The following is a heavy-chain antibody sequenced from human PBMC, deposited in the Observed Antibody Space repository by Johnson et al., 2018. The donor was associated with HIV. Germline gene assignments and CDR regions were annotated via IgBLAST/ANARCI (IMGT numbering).Heavy chain of an antibody. Sequence: QVQLMESGGGVVQPGRSLRVSCAASGFTFSNYAMHWVRQAPGKGLEWVAVVSYDGSNKYHADSVKGRFPISRDNAKNSLYLQMNSLRAEDTAVYYCAREDNSYGSEADAFDIWGQGTMVTVSS. J-gene: IGHJ3*02. CDR2: VSYDGSNK. CDR3: AREDNSYGSEADAFDI. CDR1: GFTFSNYA. V-gene: IGHV3-30-3*01. D-gene: IGHD5-18*01.